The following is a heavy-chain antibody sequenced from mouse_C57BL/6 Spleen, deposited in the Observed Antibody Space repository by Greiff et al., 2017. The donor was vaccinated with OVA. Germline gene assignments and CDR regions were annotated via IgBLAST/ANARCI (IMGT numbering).Heavy chain of an antibody. V-gene: IGHV1-74*01. CDR3: AIPSGSLYAMDY. D-gene: IGHD1-1*01. CDR2: IHPSDSDT. Sequence: QVQLKQPGAELVKPGASVKVSCKASGYTFTSYWMHWVKQRPGQGLEWIGRIHPSDSDTNYNQKFKGKATLTVDKSSSTAYMQLSSLTSEDSAVYYCAIPSGSLYAMDYWGQGTSVTVSS. J-gene: IGHJ4*01. CDR1: GYTFTSYW.